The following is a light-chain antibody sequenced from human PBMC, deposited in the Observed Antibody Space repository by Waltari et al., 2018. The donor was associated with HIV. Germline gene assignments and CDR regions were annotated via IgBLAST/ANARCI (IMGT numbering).Light chain of an antibody. CDR1: SGSVSTNYY. Sequence: QTVVTQEPSFSVSPGGTVTLTCGLSSGSVSTNYYPSWYQQTPGQAPRTLIYSTNPRSSGGPDRFSGSILGNKAALTITGAQAYDESDYYCVLYMGSGIWVFGGGTKLTVL. J-gene: IGLJ3*02. CDR2: STN. CDR3: VLYMGSGIWV. V-gene: IGLV8-61*01.